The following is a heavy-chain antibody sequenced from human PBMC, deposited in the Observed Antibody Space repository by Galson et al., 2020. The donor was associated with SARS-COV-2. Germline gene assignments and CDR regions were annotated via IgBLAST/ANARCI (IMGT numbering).Heavy chain of an antibody. Sequence: SETLSLTCIGSGGSISSHYWSWIRQPPGQGLEWVGYIYYSGSTNYNPSLKSRVTISVDTSKNQFSMKLSSVTAADTAVYCCARFAYGFWSGSDLDYWGQGTLVTVSS. CDR3: ARFAYGFWSGSDLDY. J-gene: IGHJ4*02. D-gene: IGHD3-3*01. CDR1: GGSISSHY. CDR2: IYYSGST. V-gene: IGHV4-59*11.